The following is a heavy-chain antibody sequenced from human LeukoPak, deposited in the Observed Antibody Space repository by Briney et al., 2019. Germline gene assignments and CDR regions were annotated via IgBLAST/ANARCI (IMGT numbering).Heavy chain of an antibody. CDR2: IYSGGST. J-gene: IGHJ4*02. Sequence: GGSLRLSCAASGFIVSSNYMSWARQAPGKGLEWVSVIYSGGSTYYADSVKGRFTISRDNSKNTLYLQMNSLRAEDTAVYYCATGTYSSSDYWGQGTLVTVSS. CDR3: ATGTYSSSDY. CDR1: GFIVSSNY. V-gene: IGHV3-53*01. D-gene: IGHD6-13*01.